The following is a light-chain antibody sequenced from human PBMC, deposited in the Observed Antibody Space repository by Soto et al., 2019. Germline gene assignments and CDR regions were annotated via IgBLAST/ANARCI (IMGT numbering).Light chain of an antibody. V-gene: IGLV2-8*01. CDR3: TSYVGNDIWV. CDR1: SSDVGAYKY. Sequence: QSALTQPPSGSGSPGQSVTISCTGTSSDVGAYKYVSWYQQYPGKAPKLMIYEVTKRPSGVPDRFSGSKSGYTASLTVSGLQAEDEADYYCTSYVGNDIWVFGGGTKLTLL. J-gene: IGLJ3*02. CDR2: EVT.